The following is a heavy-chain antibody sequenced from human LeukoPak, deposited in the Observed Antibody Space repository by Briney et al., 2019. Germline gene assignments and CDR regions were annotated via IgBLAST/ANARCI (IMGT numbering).Heavy chain of an antibody. CDR2: ISYDGSNK. V-gene: IGHV3-30*18. CDR3: AKEQDYYDSSGYYDY. Sequence: GGPLRLSCAASGFTFSSYGMHWVRQAPGKGLEWVAVISYDGSNKYYADSVKGRFTISRDNSKNTLYPQMNSLRAEDTAVYYCAKEQDYYDSSGYYDYWGQGTLVTVSS. J-gene: IGHJ4*02. D-gene: IGHD3-22*01. CDR1: GFTFSSYG.